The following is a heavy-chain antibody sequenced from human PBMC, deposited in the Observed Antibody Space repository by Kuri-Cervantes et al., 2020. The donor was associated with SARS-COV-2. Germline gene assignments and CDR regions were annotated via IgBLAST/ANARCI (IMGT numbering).Heavy chain of an antibody. CDR2: IRYDGSSK. Sequence: GESLKISCAASGFTFSSYGMHWVRQAPGKGLEWVAFIRYDGSSKYYADSVKGRFTISRDNSKNTLYLQMNSLGAEDTAVYYYARESPPVGSSYWGDLGDIWGQGTMVTVSS. V-gene: IGHV3-30*02. CDR3: ARESPPVGSSYWGDLGDI. J-gene: IGHJ3*02. D-gene: IGHD6-13*01. CDR1: GFTFSSYG.